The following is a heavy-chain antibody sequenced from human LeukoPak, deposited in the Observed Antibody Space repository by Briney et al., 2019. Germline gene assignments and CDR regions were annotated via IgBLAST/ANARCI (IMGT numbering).Heavy chain of an antibody. CDR1: GFTFSSYA. V-gene: IGHV3-23*01. J-gene: IGHJ6*03. CDR3: ARGRPQSYYYMDV. CDR2: ISGSGGST. D-gene: IGHD3-16*01. Sequence: GGSLRLSCAASGFTFSSYAMSWVRQAPGKGLEWVSSISGSGGSTYYADSVKGRFTISRDNSKNTLYLQMNSLRAEDTAVYYCARGRPQSYYYMDVGGKGTTVTVSS.